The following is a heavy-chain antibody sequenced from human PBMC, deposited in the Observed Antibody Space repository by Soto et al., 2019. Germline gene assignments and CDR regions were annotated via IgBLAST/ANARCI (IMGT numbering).Heavy chain of an antibody. D-gene: IGHD5-18*01. Sequence: EVQLVESGGGVVQPGGSLRLSCAASGFTLSDYWMHWVRQVPGKGLVWVSRISADGSSTNYLDSVKGRFTISRDNAKKAVYLQSNSLRAEDTGLDFCARSGYSYGNGFEYWGQGTLVAVSS. CDR1: GFTLSDYW. J-gene: IGHJ4*02. V-gene: IGHV3-74*01. CDR2: ISADGSST. CDR3: ARSGYSYGNGFEY.